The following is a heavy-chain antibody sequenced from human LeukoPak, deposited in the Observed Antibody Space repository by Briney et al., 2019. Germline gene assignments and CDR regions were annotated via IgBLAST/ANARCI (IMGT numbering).Heavy chain of an antibody. CDR3: ARSLGRPRENSYGDY. D-gene: IGHD5-18*01. CDR1: GGTISSGSYY. CDR2: IYTSGST. J-gene: IGHJ4*02. V-gene: IGHV4-61*02. Sequence: SETLSLTCTVSGGTISSGSYYWSWIRQPAGRGLEWIGRIYTSGSTNYNPSLKNRVTISVDTSKNQFSLKLSSVTAAAAAVYYCARSLGRPRENSYGDYWGRGTLVTVSS.